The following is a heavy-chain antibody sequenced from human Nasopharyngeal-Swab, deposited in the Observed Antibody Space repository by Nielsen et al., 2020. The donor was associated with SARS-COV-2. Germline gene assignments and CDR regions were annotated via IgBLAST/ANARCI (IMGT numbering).Heavy chain of an antibody. Sequence: SEILSLTCSVSGGSISSYYWNWIRQSPGKGLEWIGYFFHSGGTNYNPSFKSRVTISIDTSNNQVSLKLSSVTAADTAVYYCARKASSSWYSGWFDPWGQGTLVTVSS. D-gene: IGHD6-13*01. J-gene: IGHJ5*02. V-gene: IGHV4-59*13. CDR3: ARKASSSWYSGWFDP. CDR2: FFHSGGT. CDR1: GGSISSYY.